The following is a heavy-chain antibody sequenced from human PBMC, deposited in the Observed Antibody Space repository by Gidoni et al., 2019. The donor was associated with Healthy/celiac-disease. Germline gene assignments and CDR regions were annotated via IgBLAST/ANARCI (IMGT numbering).Heavy chain of an antibody. CDR2: ISAYNGNT. CDR3: ARAEGIVVVMSGGDAFDI. CDR1: GYHFTGYG. D-gene: IGHD3-22*01. Sequence: QVQLVQSGAEVKKPGASVKVSCKASGYHFTGYGISWVRQAPGQGLEWMGWISAYNGNTNYAQKLQGRVTMTTDTSTSTAYMELRSLRSDDTAVYYCARAEGIVVVMSGGDAFDIWGQGTMVTVSS. J-gene: IGHJ3*02. V-gene: IGHV1-18*01.